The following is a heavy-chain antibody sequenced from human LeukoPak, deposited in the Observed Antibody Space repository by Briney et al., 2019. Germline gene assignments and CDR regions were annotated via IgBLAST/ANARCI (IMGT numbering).Heavy chain of an antibody. J-gene: IGHJ4*02. Sequence: SQTLSLTCAISGDSLFTSSVAWNWIRQSPSRGLEWLGRTYYRSMWSFDYAVSVKSRISISTDTSKNHFSLQLNSVTPEDTAVYYCARGKYTSFDNWGQGTLVTVSS. CDR2: TYYRSMWSF. CDR1: GDSLFTSSVA. V-gene: IGHV6-1*01. CDR3: ARGKYTSFDN. D-gene: IGHD2-2*01.